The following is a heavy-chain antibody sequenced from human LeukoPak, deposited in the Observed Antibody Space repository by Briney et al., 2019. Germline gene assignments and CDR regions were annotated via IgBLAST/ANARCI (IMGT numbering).Heavy chain of an antibody. CDR2: ISNSAGST. CDR3: AKRFSTTVSSFDY. CDR1: GFTFSSSV. D-gene: IGHD4-17*01. V-gene: IGHV3-23*01. Sequence: GGSLRLSCAASGFTFSSSVMSWVRQAPGKGLDWVSGISNSAGSTYYADSVKGRFAISRDNSKNTLYLQMNSLRAEDTAVYYCAKRFSTTVSSFDYWGQGTPVTVSS. J-gene: IGHJ4*02.